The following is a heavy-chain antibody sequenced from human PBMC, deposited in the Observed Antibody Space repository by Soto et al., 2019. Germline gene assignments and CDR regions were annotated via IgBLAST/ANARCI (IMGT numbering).Heavy chain of an antibody. J-gene: IGHJ6*02. V-gene: IGHV3-21*01. CDR2: ISSSSSYI. CDR3: ASGGRYSSSCVTGMDV. D-gene: IGHD6-13*01. Sequence: SLSCAASGFTFSSYSMNWVRQAPGKGLEWVSSISSSSSYIYYADSVKGRFTISRDNAKNSLYLQMNSLRAEDTAVYYCASGGRYSSSCVTGMDVWGQETTVTVSS. CDR1: GFTFSSYS.